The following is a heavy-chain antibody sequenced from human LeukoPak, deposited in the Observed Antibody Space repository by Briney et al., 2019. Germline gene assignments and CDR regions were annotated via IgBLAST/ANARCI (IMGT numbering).Heavy chain of an antibody. CDR2: IRYDGSNT. CDR3: AKALMTVTDYYYYMDV. D-gene: IGHD4-17*01. J-gene: IGHJ6*03. CDR1: GFTFNNYG. Sequence: GGSLRLSCAASGFTFNNYGMHWVRQAPGKGLEWLAFIRYDGSNTYYADSVKGRFTISRDNSKNTLYLQMNSLRAEDTAVYYCAKALMTVTDYYYYMDVWGKGTTVTISS. V-gene: IGHV3-30*02.